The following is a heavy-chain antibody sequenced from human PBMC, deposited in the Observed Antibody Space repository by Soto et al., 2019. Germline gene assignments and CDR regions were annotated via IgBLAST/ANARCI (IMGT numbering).Heavy chain of an antibody. J-gene: IGHJ4*02. D-gene: IGHD2-2*01. CDR1: GYTFTSYG. CDR2: ISAYNGNT. CDR3: ARASSTLADIVVVPAAI. V-gene: IGHV1-18*01. Sequence: GASVKVSCKASGYTFTSYGISWVRQAPGQGLEWMGWISAYNGNTNYAQKLQVRVTMTTDTSTSAAYMELRSLRSDDTAVYYCARASSTLADIVVVPAAIWGQGTLVNVFS.